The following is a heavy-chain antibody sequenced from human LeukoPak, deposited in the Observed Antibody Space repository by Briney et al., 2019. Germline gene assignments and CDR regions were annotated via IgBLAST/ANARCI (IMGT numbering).Heavy chain of an antibody. Sequence: SETLSLTCTVSGYSISSGYYWGWIRQPPGKGLEWIGSIYHSGSTYYNPSLKSRVTISVDTSKNQFSLKLSSVTAADTAVYYCARGRRLRFGVSYYFDYWGQGTLVTVSS. D-gene: IGHD3-10*01. J-gene: IGHJ4*02. CDR3: ARGRRLRFGVSYYFDY. CDR1: GYSISSGYY. V-gene: IGHV4-38-2*02. CDR2: IYHSGST.